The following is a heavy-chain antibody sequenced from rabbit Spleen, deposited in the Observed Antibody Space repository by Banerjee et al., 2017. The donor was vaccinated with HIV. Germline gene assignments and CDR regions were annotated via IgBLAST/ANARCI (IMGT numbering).Heavy chain of an antibody. J-gene: IGHJ4*01. D-gene: IGHD4-1*01. V-gene: IGHV1S7*01. Sequence: QLKETGGGLVQPGGLLKPSCKASVFTISSNYWMYWVRQAPGKGLEGIGYIDPIFGTTSYASWVKGRFTISSDNAQNTVDLQMNSLTAADTATYFCARDLAGVIGWNFCLWGPGTLVTVS. CDR2: IDPIFGTT. CDR3: ARDLAGVIGWNFCL. CDR1: VFTISSNY.